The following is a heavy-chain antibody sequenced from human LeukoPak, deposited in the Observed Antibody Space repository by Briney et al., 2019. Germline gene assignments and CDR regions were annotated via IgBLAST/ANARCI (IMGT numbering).Heavy chain of an antibody. V-gene: IGHV3-23*01. CDR3: AKDLHYWGCDY. Sequence: GGPLRLSCAASGFTFSTNAMSWVRQAPGKGLEWVSGIGNRLSDTYYADSVKGRFTISKDNSKNTLYLQMNSLRAEDTAVYYCAKDLHYWGCDYWGQGTLVTVSS. D-gene: IGHD7-27*01. J-gene: IGHJ4*02. CDR2: IGNRLSDT. CDR1: GFTFSTNA.